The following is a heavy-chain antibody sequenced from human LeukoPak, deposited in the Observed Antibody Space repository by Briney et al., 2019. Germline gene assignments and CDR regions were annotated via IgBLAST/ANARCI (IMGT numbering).Heavy chain of an antibody. V-gene: IGHV3-9*01. D-gene: IGHD2-15*01. J-gene: IGHJ5*02. CDR1: GFTFDDYA. CDR3: AKDIVRYCSGGSCSLWFDP. CDR2: ISWNSGSI. Sequence: PGGSLRLSCAASGFTFDDYAMHWVRQAPGKGLEWVSGISWNSGSIGYAGSVKGRFTISRDNAKNSLYLQMNSLRAEDTALYYCAKDIVRYCSGGSCSLWFDPWGQGTLVTVSS.